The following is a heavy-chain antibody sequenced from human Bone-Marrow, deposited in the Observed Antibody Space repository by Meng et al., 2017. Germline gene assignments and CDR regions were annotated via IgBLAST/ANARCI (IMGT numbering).Heavy chain of an antibody. CDR2: IYHSGST. CDR3: ARVGSGLSNSSGWYLVY. J-gene: IGHJ4*02. CDR1: GYSISSGYY. D-gene: IGHD6-19*01. V-gene: IGHV4-38-2*01. Sequence: GSLRLSCAVSGYSISSGYYWGWIRQPPGKGLEWIGSIYHSGSTYYNPSLKSRVTISVDTSKNQFSLKLSSVTAADTAVYYCARVGSGLSNSSGWYLVYWGQGTLVTVYS.